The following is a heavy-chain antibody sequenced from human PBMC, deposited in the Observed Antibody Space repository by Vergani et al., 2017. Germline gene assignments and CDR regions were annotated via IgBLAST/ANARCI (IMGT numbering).Heavy chain of an antibody. D-gene: IGHD3-16*01. J-gene: IGHJ2*01. CDR2: IIPIFGTG. Sequence: QVQLVQSGAELKKPGSSVKVSCKASGGTFSSYAISWVRQAPGQGLEWLGGIIPIFGTGNYAQKFQGRVTITADESTSTAYMGLSSLRSEDTAVYYCARGLSYGGRIGYFDLWGRGTLVTVSS. CDR1: GGTFSSYA. V-gene: IGHV1-69*01. CDR3: ARGLSYGGRIGYFDL.